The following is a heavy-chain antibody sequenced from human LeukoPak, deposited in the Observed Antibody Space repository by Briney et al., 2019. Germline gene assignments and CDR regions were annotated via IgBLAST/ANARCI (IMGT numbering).Heavy chain of an antibody. V-gene: IGHV3-53*01. Sequence: GSLRLSCAASGLIVSNNYMSWVRQAPGKGLEWVSVIYSGGNTYYADSVKGRFTISRDNSKNTLYLQMSSLRAEDTAVYYCARGYGSGSPGDYWGQGTLVTVSS. CDR2: IYSGGNT. CDR3: ARGYGSGSPGDY. J-gene: IGHJ4*02. D-gene: IGHD3-10*01. CDR1: GLIVSNNY.